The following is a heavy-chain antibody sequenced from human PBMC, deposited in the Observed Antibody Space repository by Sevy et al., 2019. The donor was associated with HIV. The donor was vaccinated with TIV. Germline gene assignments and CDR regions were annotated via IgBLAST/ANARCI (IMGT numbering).Heavy chain of an antibody. D-gene: IGHD1-26*01. CDR1: GGSLSGYY. CDR3: ARGRRKVVKYYYYGMDV. V-gene: IGHV4-34*01. Sequence: SETLSLTCAVYGGSLSGYYWSWIRQPPGKGLEWIGEINHSGSTNYNPSLNSRVTISVDTSKNQFSLKLSSVTAADTAVYYCARGRRKVVKYYYYGMDVWGQGTTVTVSS. CDR2: INHSGST. J-gene: IGHJ6*02.